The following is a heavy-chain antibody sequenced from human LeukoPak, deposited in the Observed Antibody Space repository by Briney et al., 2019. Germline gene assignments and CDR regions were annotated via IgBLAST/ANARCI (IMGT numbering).Heavy chain of an antibody. CDR1: GFIFSSYW. V-gene: IGHV3-7*01. J-gene: IGHJ3*02. CDR2: IKEDGSEK. D-gene: IGHD5-18*01. CDR3: ARDSPGYSYGYGAFDI. Sequence: PGGSLRLSCEASGFIFSSYWMSWVRQAPGKGLEWVANIKEDGSEKYYGDSVKGRFTISRDNAKKSLYLQMNSLRAEDTAVYYCARDSPGYSYGYGAFDIWGQGTMVTVSS.